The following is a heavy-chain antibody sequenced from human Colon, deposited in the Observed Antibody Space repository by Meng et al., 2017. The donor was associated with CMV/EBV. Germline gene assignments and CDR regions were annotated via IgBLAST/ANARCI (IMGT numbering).Heavy chain of an antibody. CDR2: IDHVGTT. CDR1: GFTFSTYW. Sequence: ESLKISCAASGFTFSTYWMHWVRQGPGKGPVWIGDIDHVGTTNYNPSLKSRVTISVDTSKNEFSLSLTSVTATDTAVYYCARRSGSYRLTYWFDPWGQGTLVTVSS. V-gene: IGHV4-34*01. D-gene: IGHD1-26*01. CDR3: ARRSGSYRLTYWFDP. J-gene: IGHJ5*02.